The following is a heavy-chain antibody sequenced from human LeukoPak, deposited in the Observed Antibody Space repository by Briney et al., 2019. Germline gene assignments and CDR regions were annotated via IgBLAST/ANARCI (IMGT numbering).Heavy chain of an antibody. D-gene: IGHD3-9*01. Sequence: GGSLRLSCAASGFTFSSYWMYWVRQAPGKGLVWVSRINTDGSSTDYADSVKGRFTISRDNAKNTLYVQMNSLRAEDTALYYCARDLQGSFDWVFRSAFDSWGQGTMVTVSS. CDR2: INTDGSST. CDR1: GFTFSSYW. V-gene: IGHV3-74*01. CDR3: ARDLQGSFDWVFRSAFDS. J-gene: IGHJ3*02.